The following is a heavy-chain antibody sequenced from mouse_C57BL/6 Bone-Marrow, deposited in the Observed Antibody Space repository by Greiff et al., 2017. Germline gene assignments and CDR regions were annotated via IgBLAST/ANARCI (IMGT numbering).Heavy chain of an antibody. Sequence: VKVVESGAELARPGASVKLSCKASGYTFTSYGISWVKQRTGQGLEWIGEIYPRSGNTYYNEKFKGKATLTADKSSSTAYMELRSLKSEDSAVYFCARWRYYGSSYYFDYWGQGTTLTVSS. J-gene: IGHJ2*01. CDR3: ARWRYYGSSYYFDY. D-gene: IGHD1-1*01. CDR1: GYTFTSYG. V-gene: IGHV1-81*01. CDR2: IYPRSGNT.